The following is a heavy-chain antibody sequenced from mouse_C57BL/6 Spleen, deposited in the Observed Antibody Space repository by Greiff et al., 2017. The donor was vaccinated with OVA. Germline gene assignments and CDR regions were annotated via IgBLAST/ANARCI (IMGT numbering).Heavy chain of an antibody. J-gene: IGHJ3*01. CDR3: ANYYGSSPRFLAY. V-gene: IGHV1-59*01. CDR2: IDPSDSYT. D-gene: IGHD1-1*01. CDR1: GYTFTSYW. Sequence: QVQLKQPGAELVRPGTSVKLSCKASGYTFTSYWMHWVKQRPGQGLEWIGVIDPSDSYTNYNQKFKGKATLTVDTSSSTAYMQLSSLTSEDSAVYYCANYYGSSPRFLAYWGQGTLVTVSA.